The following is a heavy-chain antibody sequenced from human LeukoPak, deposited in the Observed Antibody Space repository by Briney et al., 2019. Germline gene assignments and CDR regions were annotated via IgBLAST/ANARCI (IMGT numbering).Heavy chain of an antibody. J-gene: IGHJ6*03. CDR1: GGTFSSYA. Sequence: ASVKVSCKASGGTFSSYAISWVRQAPGQGLEWMGGIIPIFGTANYAQKFQGRVTITADESTSTAYMELSSLRSEDTAVYYCARAVVVTAALYYMDVWGKGTTVTISS. CDR3: ARAVVVTAALYYMDV. D-gene: IGHD2-21*02. V-gene: IGHV1-69*13. CDR2: IIPIFGTA.